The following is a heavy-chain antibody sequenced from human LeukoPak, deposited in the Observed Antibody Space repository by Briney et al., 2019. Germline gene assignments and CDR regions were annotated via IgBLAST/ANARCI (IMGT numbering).Heavy chain of an antibody. V-gene: IGHV3-74*01. CDR1: GFTFSSYW. CDR3: ARELFGSMGY. Sequence: GGSLRLSCAVFGFTFSSYWMHWVRQAPGKGLVWVSRIDTDGTDTAYADSVKGRFTISRDNAKNTLYLQMNSLRAEDTAVYYCARELFGSMGYWGQGTLVTVSS. CDR2: IDTDGTDT. D-gene: IGHD1-26*01. J-gene: IGHJ4*02.